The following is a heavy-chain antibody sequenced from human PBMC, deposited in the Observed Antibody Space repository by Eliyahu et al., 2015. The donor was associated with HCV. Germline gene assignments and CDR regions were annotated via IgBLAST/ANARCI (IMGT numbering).Heavy chain of an antibody. Sequence: QVQLQQWXAGLLKPSETLSRTXAVXGXSFSAYYWTWFRPPPGKGLEWIGEIDHSGSSNYNPSLKSRVTISVDTSKNQLSLKLSSVTAADTAVYYCARARGRTLWDSVADFWGQGTLVTVSS. J-gene: IGHJ4*02. D-gene: IGHD6-19*01. CDR3: ARARGRTLWDSVADF. V-gene: IGHV4-34*02. CDR2: IDHSGSS. CDR1: GXSFSAYY.